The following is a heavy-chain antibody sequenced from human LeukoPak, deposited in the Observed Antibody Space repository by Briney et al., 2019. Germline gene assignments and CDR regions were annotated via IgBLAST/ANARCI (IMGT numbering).Heavy chain of an antibody. V-gene: IGHV6-1*01. CDR1: GDSVSSDSVT. CDR2: TYYRSTWYN. J-gene: IGHJ5*02. Sequence: SQTLSLTCAISGDSVSSDSVTWNWIRQSPSSGLEWLGRTYYRSTWYNDYAVSVRGRITVNPDTSKNQFSLHLNSVTPEDAAVYYCARRLTQYDCFDPWGQGILVTVSS. CDR3: ARRLTQYDCFDP. D-gene: IGHD2-2*01.